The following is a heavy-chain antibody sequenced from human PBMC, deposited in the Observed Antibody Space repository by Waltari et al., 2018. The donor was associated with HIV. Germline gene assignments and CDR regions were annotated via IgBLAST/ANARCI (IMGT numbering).Heavy chain of an antibody. Sequence: QVLESGGGLVQPGGSLRLSCAASGFTFTKYAMSWVRQAPGKGLEWVSTVGVNPRDTYYADSVKGRFTISRDNSKNTVYLQMNTLRAEDTAVYYCTDPPQIAVWGQGTMVTVSS. J-gene: IGHJ3*01. V-gene: IGHV3-23*01. D-gene: IGHD6-13*01. CDR3: TDPPQIAV. CDR2: VGVNPRDT. CDR1: GFTFTKYA.